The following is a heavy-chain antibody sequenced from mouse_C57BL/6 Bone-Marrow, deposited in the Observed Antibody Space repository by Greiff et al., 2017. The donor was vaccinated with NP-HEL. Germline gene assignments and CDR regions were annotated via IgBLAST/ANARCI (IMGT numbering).Heavy chain of an antibody. Sequence: QVQLKESGPGLVQPSQSLSITCTVSGFSLTSYGVHWVRQSPGKGLEWLGVIWSGGSTDYNAAFISRLSISKDNSKSQVYFKMNRLQADDTAIYYCARETTVVAYYYAMDYWGQGTSVTVSS. CDR3: ARETTVVAYYYAMDY. D-gene: IGHD1-1*01. CDR2: IWSGGST. CDR1: GFSLTSYG. V-gene: IGHV2-2*01. J-gene: IGHJ4*01.